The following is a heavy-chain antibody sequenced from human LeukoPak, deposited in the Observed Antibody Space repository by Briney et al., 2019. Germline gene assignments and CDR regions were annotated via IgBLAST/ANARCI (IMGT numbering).Heavy chain of an antibody. CDR3: ARGRAWEPTTGYYSYGMNG. V-gene: IGHV4-59*13. D-gene: IGHD1-26*01. J-gene: IGHJ6*02. Sequence: SETLSLTCTVSGGSISNFYWSWIRGPPGKGLEWIGDIYYSGSTSYNPSLKRRVNISVDTSKNQFSLKLSSVTAADTAVYYCARGRAWEPTTGYYSYGMNGGGQGTTAT. CDR2: IYYSGST. CDR1: GGSISNFY.